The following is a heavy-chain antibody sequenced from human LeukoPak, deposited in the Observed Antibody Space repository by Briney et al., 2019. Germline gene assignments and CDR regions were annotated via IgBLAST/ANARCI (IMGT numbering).Heavy chain of an antibody. CDR3: AREDPQTTLPEGMDV. Sequence: PSETLSLTCSVSGGSISTYYWSWIRQPPGKGLEWIGYIYYTGTTNYNPSLRSRLTISVDTSRNQFSLRLSSVTAADTAVYYCAREDPQTTLPEGMDVWGHGTTVIVSS. CDR2: IYYTGTT. J-gene: IGHJ6*02. CDR1: GGSISTYY. V-gene: IGHV4-59*01. D-gene: IGHD4-17*01.